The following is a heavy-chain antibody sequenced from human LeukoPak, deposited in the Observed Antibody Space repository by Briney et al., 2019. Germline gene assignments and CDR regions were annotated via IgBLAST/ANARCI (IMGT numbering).Heavy chain of an antibody. CDR2: ISYDGSNK. CDR3: ARDRSGARIQLWSPLFY. J-gene: IGHJ4*02. V-gene: IGHV3-30*03. Sequence: PGRSLRLSCAASGFTFDYFTMYWVRQAPGKGLEWVAVISYDGSNKYYVDSVKGRFTISRDNSKNTLYLQMNNVRVEDTAVYYCARDRSGARIQLWSPLFYWGQGTLVTVSS. CDR1: GFTFDYFT. D-gene: IGHD5-18*01.